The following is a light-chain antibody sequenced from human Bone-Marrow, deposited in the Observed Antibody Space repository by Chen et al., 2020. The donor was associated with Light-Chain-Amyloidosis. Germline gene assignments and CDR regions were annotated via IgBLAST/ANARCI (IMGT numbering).Light chain of an antibody. CDR2: GSS. Sequence: EIVLTQSPGTLSLSPVEGANLSCRASQTISSNYLTWYQQKFGQAPRLLIYGSSSRATGIPDRFTGSRSGTNFALTINGLETEDFAMYYCQKYGTSPVTCGEGTKM. V-gene: IGKV3-20*01. CDR3: QKYGTSPVT. J-gene: IGKJ4*01. CDR1: QTISSNY.